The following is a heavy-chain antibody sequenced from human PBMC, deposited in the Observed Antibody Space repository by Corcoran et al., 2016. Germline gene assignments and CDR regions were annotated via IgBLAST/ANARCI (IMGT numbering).Heavy chain of an antibody. Sequence: QVQLVQSGAEVKKPGASVKVSCKASGYTFTSYYMHWVRQAPGQGLEWMGIINPSGGSTSYAQKFQGRVTMTRDTSTSTVYMELSSLRSEDTAVYYCAGDHRRGYYDSSPGCGYWGQGTLVTVSS. CDR2: INPSGGST. D-gene: IGHD3-22*01. CDR1: GYTFTSYY. CDR3: AGDHRRGYYDSSPGCGY. J-gene: IGHJ4*02. V-gene: IGHV1-46*01.